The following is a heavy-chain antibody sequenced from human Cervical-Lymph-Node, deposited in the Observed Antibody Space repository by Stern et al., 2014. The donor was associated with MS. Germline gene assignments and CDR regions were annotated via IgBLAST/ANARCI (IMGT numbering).Heavy chain of an antibody. CDR3: ASVNDYGAYFDL. CDR1: GPTRSELS. CDR2: FDPEIGET. V-gene: IGHV1-24*01. Sequence: QVQLVQSGAEVKKPGASVKVSCKVSGPTRSELSVHWVRQAPGKGLEWMGGFDPEIGETIYAQNFEGRVTMTEDTSTDTAYMELSSLSSEDTAVYYCASVNDYGAYFDLWGQGTLVTVSS. J-gene: IGHJ4*02. D-gene: IGHD4-17*01.